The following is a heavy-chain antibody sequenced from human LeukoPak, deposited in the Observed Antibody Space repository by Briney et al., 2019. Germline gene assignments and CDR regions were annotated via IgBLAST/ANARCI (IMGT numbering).Heavy chain of an antibody. CDR2: ISSGGSNT. V-gene: IGHV3-11*04. J-gene: IGHJ4*02. D-gene: IGHD4-17*01. Sequence: PGGSLRLSCAGSGFTFSDYYLTWIRQAPGKGLEWVSYISSGGSNTYYADSVKGRFTISRDNAKKSLYLQMNSLRAEDTAVYYCARVVDHDYGDYYLDYWGQGTLVTVSS. CDR1: GFTFSDYY. CDR3: ARVVDHDYGDYYLDY.